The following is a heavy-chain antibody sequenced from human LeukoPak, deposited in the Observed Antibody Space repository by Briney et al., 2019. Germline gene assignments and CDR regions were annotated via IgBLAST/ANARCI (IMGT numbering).Heavy chain of an antibody. CDR1: GGSISSYY. Sequence: PSETLSLTCTVSGGSISSYYWSWIRQPPGKGLEWIGYIYYSGSTNYNPSLKSRVTISVDTSKNQFSLKLSSVTAADTAVYYCARDPQGRVMYFDYWGQGTLVTVSS. CDR3: ARDPQGRVMYFDY. J-gene: IGHJ4*02. CDR2: IYYSGST. D-gene: IGHD3/OR15-3a*01. V-gene: IGHV4-59*01.